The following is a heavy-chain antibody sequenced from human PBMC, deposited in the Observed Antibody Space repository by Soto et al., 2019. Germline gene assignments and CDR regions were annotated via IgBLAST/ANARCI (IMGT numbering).Heavy chain of an antibody. Sequence: LRLSCAACGFTFSSYGMHWVRQAPGKGLEWVAVIWYDGSNKYYADSVKGRFTISRDNSKNTLYLQMNSLRAEDTAVYYCAREVDTALVTRFPRYWGQGTLVSGSS. CDR3: AREVDTALVTRFPRY. D-gene: IGHD5-18*01. J-gene: IGHJ4*02. CDR2: IWYDGSNK. V-gene: IGHV3-33*01. CDR1: GFTFSSYG.